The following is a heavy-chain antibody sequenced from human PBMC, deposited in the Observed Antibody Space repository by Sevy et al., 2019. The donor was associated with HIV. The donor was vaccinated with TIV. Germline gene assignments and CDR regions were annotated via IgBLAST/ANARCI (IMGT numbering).Heavy chain of an antibody. D-gene: IGHD5-12*01. Sequence: GGSLRLSCAASGFTFSNYWMHWVRQAPGKGLVWVSRINPGGTSTDYAYSVKGRFTISRDNAKNSLYLQMNSLRAEDTAVYYCSRAITVEGRGVGYWGQGTLVTVSS. V-gene: IGHV3-74*01. CDR2: INPGGTST. CDR1: GFTFSNYW. J-gene: IGHJ4*02. CDR3: SRAITVEGRGVGY.